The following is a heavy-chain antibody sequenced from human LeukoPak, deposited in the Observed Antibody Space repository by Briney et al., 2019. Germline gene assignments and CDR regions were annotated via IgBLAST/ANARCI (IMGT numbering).Heavy chain of an antibody. J-gene: IGHJ3*02. D-gene: IGHD3-16*02. CDR2: IHYSGTT. V-gene: IGHV4-59*01. CDR3: ARSQHLSEDVFDI. CDR1: GGSIRNYY. Sequence: PSETLSLTCTVSGGSIRNYYWGWIRQPPGKGLEWVGNIHYSGTTNYNPPLKSRVTMSVDTSKNQFSLELRSVTAPDTAVYYCARSQHLSEDVFDIWGQGTMVTVSS.